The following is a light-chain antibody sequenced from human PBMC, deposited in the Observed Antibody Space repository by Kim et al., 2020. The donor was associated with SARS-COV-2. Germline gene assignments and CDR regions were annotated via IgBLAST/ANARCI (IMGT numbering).Light chain of an antibody. CDR2: DAS. CDR3: LQFHSYPLT. V-gene: IGKV1-13*02. CDR1: QGMSSS. J-gene: IGKJ4*01. Sequence: AVQLTQSPSSLSASVGDRVTITCRASQGMSSSLAWYHQKPGKAPKLLIYDASSLKSGVPSRFSGSGSGTDFTLTISSLQPEDFATYYCLQFHSYPLTFGGGTKVDIK.